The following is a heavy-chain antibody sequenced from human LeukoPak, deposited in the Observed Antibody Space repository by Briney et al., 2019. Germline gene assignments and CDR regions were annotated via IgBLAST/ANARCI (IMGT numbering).Heavy chain of an antibody. CDR3: AKAMTGYELDC. Sequence: GGSLRLSCAASGFTFRSYAMSWVRQAPGKGLECVSTISGSGATTYSAGSVKGRFTISRDNSKNTLYLQMNTLRAEDTAIYYCAKAMTGYELDCWGQGTLVTVSS. D-gene: IGHD3-9*01. J-gene: IGHJ4*02. CDR1: GFTFRSYA. CDR2: ISGSGATT. V-gene: IGHV3-23*01.